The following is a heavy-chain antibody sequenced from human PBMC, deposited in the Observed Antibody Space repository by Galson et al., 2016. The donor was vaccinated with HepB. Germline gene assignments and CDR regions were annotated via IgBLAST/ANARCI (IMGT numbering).Heavy chain of an antibody. Sequence: SLRLSCAASGFTFSSYAMHWVRQAPGKGLDWVAVIWYDGSNQYYADSVKGRFTVSRDNSKSTLYLQLNSLRAEDTAVYYCARTNDHGDNGPAGVSGLDVWGQGTTVTVSS. D-gene: IGHD4-17*01. J-gene: IGHJ6*02. CDR2: IWYDGSNQ. CDR1: GFTFSSYA. CDR3: ARTNDHGDNGPAGVSGLDV. V-gene: IGHV3-33*01.